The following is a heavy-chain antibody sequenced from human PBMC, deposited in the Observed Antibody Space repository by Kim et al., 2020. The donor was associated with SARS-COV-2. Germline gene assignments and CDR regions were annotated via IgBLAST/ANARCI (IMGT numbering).Heavy chain of an antibody. CDR1: GFTFNSYA. Sequence: GGSLRLSCAASGFTFNSYAMSWVRQAPGKGLEWVSGIRGSGDRTSYADSVKGRFTISRDNSRNTLYLQMDSLRAEDTAVYYCAKVSSGSGGWFEYFHHWGQGTLVTVSS. V-gene: IGHV3-23*01. D-gene: IGHD6-19*01. CDR3: AKVSSGSGGWFEYFHH. J-gene: IGHJ1*01. CDR2: IRGSGDRT.